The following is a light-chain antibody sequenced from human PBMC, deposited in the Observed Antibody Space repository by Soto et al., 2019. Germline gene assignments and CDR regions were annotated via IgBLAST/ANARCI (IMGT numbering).Light chain of an antibody. V-gene: IGKV3-11*01. Sequence: EIVLTQSPATLSLSPGERATLSCRASQSVSNYLAWYQQKPGQAPRLLIYDASSRATGIPARFSGSGSGTDFTITISSLEPEDFAVYYCQQRNDWPPWTFGQGTKVDIK. CDR1: QSVSNY. CDR3: QQRNDWPPWT. J-gene: IGKJ1*01. CDR2: DAS.